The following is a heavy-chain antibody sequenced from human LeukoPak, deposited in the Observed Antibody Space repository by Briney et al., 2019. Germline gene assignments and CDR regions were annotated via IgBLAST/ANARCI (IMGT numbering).Heavy chain of an antibody. CDR3: ARSSNTFDYDSSGYYY. J-gene: IGHJ4*02. CDR1: RVASSGYY. V-gene: IGHV4-34*01. D-gene: IGHD3-22*01. Sequence: SETLSLTSAVSRVASSGYYWSWVRQPPGNGLECMGEISHSRSTNYNPSLTRRVTISVDTSKHQFSLKLSSVTAADTAVYDCARSSNTFDYDSSGYYYWGQGTLVTVSS. CDR2: ISHSRST.